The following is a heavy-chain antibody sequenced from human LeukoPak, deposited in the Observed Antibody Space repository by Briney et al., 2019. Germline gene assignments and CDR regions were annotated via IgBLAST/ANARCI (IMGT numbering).Heavy chain of an antibody. CDR1: GGTFSSYA. V-gene: IGHV1-69*13. D-gene: IGHD1-26*01. CDR3: ARAPTHGNYYYYYMDV. Sequence: SVKVSCKASGGTFSSYAISWVRQAPGQGLEWMGGIIPIFGTANYAQKFQGRVTITADESTSTAYMELGSLRSEDTAVYYCARAPTHGNYYYYYMDVWGKGTTVTVSS. J-gene: IGHJ6*03. CDR2: IIPIFGTA.